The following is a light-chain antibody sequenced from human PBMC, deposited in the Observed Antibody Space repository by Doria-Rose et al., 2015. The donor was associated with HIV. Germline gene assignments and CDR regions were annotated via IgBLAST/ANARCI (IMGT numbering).Light chain of an antibody. J-gene: IGKJ3*01. V-gene: IGKV4-1*01. Sequence: DIRVTQSPESLGMSLGEWATLNCKSNQSLLYTSKNYLAWYQQKPGQPPKLLIYWASTRQSGVPARFSGSGSGTDFTLTISSLEAEDVAVYYCQQYYDTPSFGPGTTVDIK. CDR3: QQYYDTPS. CDR1: QSLLYTSKNY. CDR2: WAS.